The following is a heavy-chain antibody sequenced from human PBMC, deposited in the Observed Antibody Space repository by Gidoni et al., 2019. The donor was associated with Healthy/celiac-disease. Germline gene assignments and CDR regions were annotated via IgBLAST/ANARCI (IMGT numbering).Heavy chain of an antibody. CDR2: IYYSGST. CDR3: ARAEFWPVAYYYYMDV. D-gene: IGHD3-3*01. CDR1: GGSISSYY. V-gene: IGHV4-59*01. J-gene: IGHJ6*03. Sequence: QVQLQESGPGLVKPSETLSLTCTASGGSISSYYWSWIRQPPGNGLEWIGYIYYSGSTNYNPSLKSRVTISVDTCKNQFSLKLSSVTAADTAVYYCARAEFWPVAYYYYMDVWGKGTTVTVSS.